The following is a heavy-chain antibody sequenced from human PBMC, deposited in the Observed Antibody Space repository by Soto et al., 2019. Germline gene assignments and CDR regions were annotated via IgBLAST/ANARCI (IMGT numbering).Heavy chain of an antibody. CDR1: GYSFTDYH. J-gene: IGHJ6*02. V-gene: IGHV1-2*04. D-gene: IGHD2-8*01. CDR2: INPKSGGT. Sequence: ASVKVSCKASGYSFTDYHIHWVRQAPGQGLEWLGRINPKSGGTSTAQKFQGWVTMTTDTSISTASMELTRLTSDDTAIYSCARGDSTDCSNGVCSFFYNHDMDVWGQGTTVTVSS. CDR3: ARGDSTDCSNGVCSFFYNHDMDV.